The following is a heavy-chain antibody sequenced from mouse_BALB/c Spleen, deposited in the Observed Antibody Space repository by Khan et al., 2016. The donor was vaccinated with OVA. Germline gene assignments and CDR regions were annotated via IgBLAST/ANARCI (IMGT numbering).Heavy chain of an antibody. CDR1: GYIFTNHG. CDR2: INTYSGEP. J-gene: IGHJ4*01. Sequence: QIQLVQSGPELKKPGETVKISCKASGYIFTNHGMNWVKQAPGKGLKWMGWINTYSGEPTYVDDFKGRFAFSLETSARTAYLQINNLKNEDTATYLWARGGYSGTMDYWGQGTSGTVSS. CDR3: ARGGYSGTMDY. D-gene: IGHD2-14*01. V-gene: IGHV9-3-1*01.